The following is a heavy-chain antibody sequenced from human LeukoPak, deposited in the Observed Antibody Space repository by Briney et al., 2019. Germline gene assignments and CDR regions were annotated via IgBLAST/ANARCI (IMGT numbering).Heavy chain of an antibody. CDR3: AREELLDNYYYSGMDV. V-gene: IGHV4-31*03. D-gene: IGHD1-7*01. Sequence: TLSLTCTVSAGSISRGGYHWSLIRQHPGKGLPRIGYLYYSGSTYYNPSLKSRVTISVDTSKNQFSLKLSSVTAADTAVYYCAREELLDNYYYSGMDVWGQGTTVTVSS. J-gene: IGHJ6*01. CDR1: AGSISRGGYH. CDR2: LYYSGST.